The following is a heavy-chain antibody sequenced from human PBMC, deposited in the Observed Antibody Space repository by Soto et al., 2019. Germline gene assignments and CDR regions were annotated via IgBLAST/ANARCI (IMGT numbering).Heavy chain of an antibody. J-gene: IGHJ6*02. CDR1: GFTLSSYA. CDR3: ARGDRGGSGSPASYYYSGWDV. Sequence: VQLLESGGHWVQPGGSLRLSCSASGFTLSSYAMSWVRQAPGKGLEWVSSISAGGDMTYNSDSVKGRFTIPRDNSNYALFLQMHNLKIEDTALYYCARGDRGGSGSPASYYYSGWDVWGQGATVTVS. CDR2: ISAGGDMT. V-gene: IGHV3-23*01. D-gene: IGHD3-10*01.